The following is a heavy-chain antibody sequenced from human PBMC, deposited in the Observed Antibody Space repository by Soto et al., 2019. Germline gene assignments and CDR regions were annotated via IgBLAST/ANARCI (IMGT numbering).Heavy chain of an antibody. Sequence: PGGSLRLSCAASGFTFSSYEMNWVRQAPGKGLEWVSYISSSGSTIYYADSVKGRFTISRDNAKNSLYLQMNSLRAEDTAVYYCARDLGVVARPQGIAVAGVWGQGTLVTV. J-gene: IGHJ4*02. CDR1: GFTFSSYE. CDR2: ISSSGSTI. D-gene: IGHD6-19*01. CDR3: ARDLGVVARPQGIAVAGV. V-gene: IGHV3-48*03.